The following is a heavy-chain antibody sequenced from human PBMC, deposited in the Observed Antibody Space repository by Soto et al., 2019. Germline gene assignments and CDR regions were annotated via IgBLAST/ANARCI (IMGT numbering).Heavy chain of an antibody. J-gene: IGHJ6*02. V-gene: IGHV4-4*02. Sequence: PSETLSLTCAVSGGSISSSNWWSWVRQPPGKGLEWIGEIYHSGSTNYNPSLKSRVTISVDRSKNQFSLKLSSVTAADTAVYYCARGNPTTFYYYYYYGMDVWGQGTTVTVSS. CDR2: IYHSGST. CDR1: GGSISSSNW. CDR3: ARGNPTTFYYYYYYGMDV. D-gene: IGHD1-26*01.